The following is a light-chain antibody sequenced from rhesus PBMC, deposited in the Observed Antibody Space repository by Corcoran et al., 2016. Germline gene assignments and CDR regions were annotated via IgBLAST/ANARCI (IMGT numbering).Light chain of an antibody. V-gene: IGKV4-1*01. CDR2: WAS. CDR1: QSLVYSPNNKNY. Sequence: DIVMTQSPDSLAVSLGERVTINCKSSQSLVYSPNNKNYLAWYQQKPGQAPKLLIYWASTRESGVPNLFSGSGSGTDFTLTIRGLQAEDVAVYYCQQYFSSPRTFGQGTKVEIK. J-gene: IGKJ1*01. CDR3: QQYFSSPRT.